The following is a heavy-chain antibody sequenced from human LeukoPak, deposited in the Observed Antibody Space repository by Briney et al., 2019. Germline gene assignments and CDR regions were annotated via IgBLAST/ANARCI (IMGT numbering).Heavy chain of an antibody. CDR3: AKPYSSSWADFDY. J-gene: IGHJ4*02. D-gene: IGHD6-13*01. CDR2: ISGSGGST. Sequence: GGSLRLSCAASGFTFSSYAMSWVRQAPGKGLEWVSAISGSGGSTYYADSVEGRFTISRDNSKNTLYLQMNSLRAEDAAVYYCAKPYSSSWADFDYWGQGTLVTVSS. V-gene: IGHV3-23*01. CDR1: GFTFSSYA.